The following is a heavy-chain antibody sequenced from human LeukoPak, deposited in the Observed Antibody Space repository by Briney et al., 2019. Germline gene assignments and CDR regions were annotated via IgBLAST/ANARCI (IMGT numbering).Heavy chain of an antibody. Sequence: SETLSLTCAVSGGSISSSNWWSWVRQPPGKGLEWIGEIYHSGSTNYNPSLKSRVTISVDKSKNQFSLKLSSVTAADTAVYYCARVKFSGYYCDYFDYWGQGTLVTVSS. J-gene: IGHJ4*02. CDR3: ARVKFSGYYCDYFDY. D-gene: IGHD3-22*01. CDR2: IYHSGST. CDR1: GGSISSSNW. V-gene: IGHV4-4*02.